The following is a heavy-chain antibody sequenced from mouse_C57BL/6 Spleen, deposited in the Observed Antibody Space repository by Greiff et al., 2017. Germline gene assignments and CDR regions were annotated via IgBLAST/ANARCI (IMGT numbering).Heavy chain of an antibody. D-gene: IGHD1-1*01. CDR1: GFTFNTYA. CDR3: VLGSSYDWYFDV. CDR2: IRSKSSNYAT. Sequence: EVQLVESGGGLVQPKGSLKLSCAASGFTFNTYAMHWVRQAPGKGLEWVARIRSKSSNYATYYADSVKDRFTISRDDSQSMLYLQMNNLKTEDTAMYYCVLGSSYDWYFDVWGTGTTVTVSS. V-gene: IGHV10-3*01. J-gene: IGHJ1*03.